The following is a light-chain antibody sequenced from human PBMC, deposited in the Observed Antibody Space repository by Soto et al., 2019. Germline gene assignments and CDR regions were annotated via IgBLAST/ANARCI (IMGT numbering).Light chain of an antibody. Sequence: DIQMTQSPSSLSASVGDRVTITCRASQGIGDALGWYQQKPGKAPKRLIYAASTLQSGVPSRFSGSGSGTEFTLTISSLQPEDFATYYCLQHNAFWWTFGQGTKVDIK. CDR3: LQHNAFWWT. CDR1: QGIGDA. J-gene: IGKJ1*01. CDR2: AAS. V-gene: IGKV1-17*01.